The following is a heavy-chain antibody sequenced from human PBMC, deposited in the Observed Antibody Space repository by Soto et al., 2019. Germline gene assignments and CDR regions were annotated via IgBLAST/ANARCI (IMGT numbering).Heavy chain of an antibody. D-gene: IGHD5-12*01. V-gene: IGHV1-46*01. CDR3: ARDQNIVATTSYYYYYYGMDV. CDR1: GYTFTSYY. J-gene: IGHJ6*02. CDR2: INPSGGST. Sequence: GASVKVSCKASGYTFTSYYMHWVRQAPGQGLEWMGIINPSGGSTSYAQKFQGRVTMTRDTSTSTVYMELSSLRSEDTAVYYCARDQNIVATTSYYYYYYGMDVWGQGTTVTVSS.